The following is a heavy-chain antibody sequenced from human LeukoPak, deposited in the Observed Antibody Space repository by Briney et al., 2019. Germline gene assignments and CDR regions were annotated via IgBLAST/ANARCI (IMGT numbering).Heavy chain of an antibody. CDR1: GGTFSSYA. V-gene: IGHV1-69*05. CDR3: ARDQGSGYDLVPYYDYYMDV. Sequence: ASVKVSCKASGGTFSSYAISWVRQAPGQGLEWMGGIIPIFGTANYAQKFRGRVTITTDESTSTAYMELSSLRSEDTAVYYCARDQGSGYDLVPYYDYYMDVWGKGTTVTVSS. CDR2: IIPIFGTA. J-gene: IGHJ6*03. D-gene: IGHD5-12*01.